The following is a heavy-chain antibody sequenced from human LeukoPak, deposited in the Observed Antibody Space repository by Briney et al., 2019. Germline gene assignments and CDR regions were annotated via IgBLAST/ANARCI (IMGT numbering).Heavy chain of an antibody. CDR2: INPSGGST. V-gene: IGHV1-46*01. CDR3: ARAGLELASPDY. J-gene: IGHJ4*02. D-gene: IGHD1-7*01. Sequence: ASVKVSCKASGYTFTGYYMHWVRPAPGQGLEWRGIINPSGGSTSYAQKFQGRVTITADKSTSTAYMELSSLRSEDTAVYYCARAGLELASPDYWGQGTLVTVSS. CDR1: GYTFTGYY.